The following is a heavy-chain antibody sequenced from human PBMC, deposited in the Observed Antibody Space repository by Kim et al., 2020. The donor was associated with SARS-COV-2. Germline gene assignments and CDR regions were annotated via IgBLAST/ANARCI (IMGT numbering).Heavy chain of an antibody. J-gene: IGHJ4*02. V-gene: IGHV3-9*01. CDR1: GFTFGDYA. CDR2: ISWNSGSI. D-gene: IGHD1-26*01. CDR3: AKARKLPSHFDY. Sequence: GGSLRLSCAASGFTFGDYAMHWVRQAPGKGLEWVSGISWNSGSIGYADSVKGRFTISRDNAKNSLYLQMNSLRAEDTALYYCAKARKLPSHFDYWGQGTLVTVSS.